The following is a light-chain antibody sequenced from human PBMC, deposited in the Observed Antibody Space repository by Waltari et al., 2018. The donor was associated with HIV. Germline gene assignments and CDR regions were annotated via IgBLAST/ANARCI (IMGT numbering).Light chain of an antibody. CDR2: GAS. CDR3: QQSYNTVVFT. V-gene: IGKV1-39*01. Sequence: IRLTPFPSSLSASVGERVHLPCRASESFYTYLHWYQQKPGKAPKILIHGASRLQNGVPPRFSGGGYGTEFTLTIDNLRPEDFATYFCQQSYNTVVFTFGQGT. CDR1: ESFYTY. J-gene: IGKJ2*01.